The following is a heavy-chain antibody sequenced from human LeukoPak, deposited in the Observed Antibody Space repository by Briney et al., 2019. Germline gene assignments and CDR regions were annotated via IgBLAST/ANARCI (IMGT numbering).Heavy chain of an antibody. CDR2: ISGSGSTV. D-gene: IGHD3-10*02. J-gene: IGHJ6*04. V-gene: IGHV3-11*04. Sequence: PGGSLRLSCEASGFTFSDYYMSWIRQAPGKGLEWVSYISGSGSTVYYADSVKGRFTISRDNAKNSLYLHMNSLRAEDTAVYYCAELGITMIGGVWGKGTTVTISS. CDR3: AELGITMIGGV. CDR1: GFTFSDYY.